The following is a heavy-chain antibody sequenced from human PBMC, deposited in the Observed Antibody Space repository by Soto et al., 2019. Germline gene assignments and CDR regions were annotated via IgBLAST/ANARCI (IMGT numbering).Heavy chain of an antibody. CDR2: INAGNGNT. D-gene: IGHD2-21*01. J-gene: IGHJ5*02. V-gene: IGHV1-3*01. Sequence: QVQLVQSGAEVKKPGASVKVSCKASGYTFTSYAMHWVRQAPGQRLEWMGWINAGNGNTKYSQKFQGRVTITRDTSASIAYMALSRLRAEDPAVYYCASGFRGGEADWFDHWGQGALVTFSS. CDR3: ASGFRGGEADWFDH. CDR1: GYTFTSYA.